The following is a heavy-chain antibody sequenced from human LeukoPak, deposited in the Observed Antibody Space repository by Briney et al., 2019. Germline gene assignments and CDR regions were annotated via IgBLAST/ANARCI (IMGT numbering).Heavy chain of an antibody. CDR1: GYNFAIYW. CDR2: IFPRDSDT. Sequence: GESLKISCKGSGYNFAIYWIGWVRQMPGQGLEWMGIIFPRDSDTTYSPSFQGRVTISADKSISTAYLQWSSLNAPDSAMYYCARPPQGRSSPQDYWGQGTLVTVSS. V-gene: IGHV5-51*01. J-gene: IGHJ4*02. D-gene: IGHD6-13*01. CDR3: ARPPQGRSSPQDY.